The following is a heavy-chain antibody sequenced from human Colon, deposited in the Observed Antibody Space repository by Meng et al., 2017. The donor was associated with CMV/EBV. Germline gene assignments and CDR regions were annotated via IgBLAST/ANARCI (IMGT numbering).Heavy chain of an antibody. D-gene: IGHD3-10*01. V-gene: IGHV1-2*06. CDR1: GYTFTAYS. CDR3: ASELRDGDYIDF. CDR2: INPNSGGT. J-gene: IGHJ4*02. Sequence: CTTSGYTFTAYSIHWVRQAPGQGLEWMGRINPNSGGTNYGLKFQGRVTMTRDTSISTAYMELSWLRSDDTALYFCASELRDGDYIDFWGPGTLVTVSS.